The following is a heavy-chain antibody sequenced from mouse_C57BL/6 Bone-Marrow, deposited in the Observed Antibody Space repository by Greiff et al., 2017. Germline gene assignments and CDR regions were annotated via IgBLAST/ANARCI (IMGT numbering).Heavy chain of an antibody. Sequence: VQLQQSGAELVRPGASVKLSCTASGFNIKDDYMHWVKQRPEQGLEWIGWIDPENGDTEYASKFQGKATITADTSSNTAYLQLSSLTSEDSAVYYCTNYCGSNWYFDVWGTGTTVTVSS. J-gene: IGHJ1*03. V-gene: IGHV14-4*01. CDR2: IDPENGDT. CDR3: TNYCGSNWYFDV. D-gene: IGHD1-1*01. CDR1: GFNIKDDY.